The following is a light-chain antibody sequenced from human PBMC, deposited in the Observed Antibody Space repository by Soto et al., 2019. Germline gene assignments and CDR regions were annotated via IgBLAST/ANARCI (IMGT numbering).Light chain of an antibody. Sequence: DLQMTQSPSSLSASVGDRVTITCRASQAINNYVAWYQQKPGQSPQLLMYAASTLQSGVPSRFSGSGSGTDFTLTISSLQPEDVATYYCQKYDSVLLIFGGGTKVEVK. CDR3: QKYDSVLLI. CDR1: QAINNY. J-gene: IGKJ4*01. CDR2: AAS. V-gene: IGKV1-27*01.